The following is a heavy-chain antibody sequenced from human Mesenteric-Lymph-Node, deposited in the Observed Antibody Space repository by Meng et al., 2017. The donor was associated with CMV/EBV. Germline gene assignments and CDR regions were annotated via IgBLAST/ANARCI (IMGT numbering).Heavy chain of an antibody. CDR3: ARRGTTGYFFDY. D-gene: IGHD3-9*01. CDR2: IKWNGGGT. V-gene: IGHV3-20*01. J-gene: IGHJ4*02. Sequence: GGSLRLSCAASGFTFSDYYMSWIRQAPGKGLEWVSTIKWNGGGTGYADSVKGRFTISRDNAKNSLYLQMNSLRDEDTALYHCARRGTTGYFFDYWGQGALVTVSS. CDR1: GFTFSDYY.